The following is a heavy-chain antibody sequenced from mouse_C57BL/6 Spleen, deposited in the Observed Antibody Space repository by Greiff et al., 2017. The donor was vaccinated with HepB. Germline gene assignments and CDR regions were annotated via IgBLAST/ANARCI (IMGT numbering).Heavy chain of an antibody. D-gene: IGHD1-1*01. V-gene: IGHV1-26*01. Sequence: EVQLQQSGPELVKPGASVKISCKASGYTFTDYYMNWVKQSHGKSLEWIGDINPNNGGTSYNQKFKGKATLTVDKSSSTAYMELRSLTSEDSAVYYCARSGGKVDFDYWGQGTTLTVSS. CDR1: GYTFTDYY. CDR2: INPNNGGT. J-gene: IGHJ2*01. CDR3: ARSGGKVDFDY.